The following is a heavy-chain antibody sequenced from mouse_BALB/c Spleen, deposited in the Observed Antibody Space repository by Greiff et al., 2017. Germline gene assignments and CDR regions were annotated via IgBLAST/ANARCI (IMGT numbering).Heavy chain of an antibody. J-gene: IGHJ3*01. Sequence: VKLVESGPGLVAPSQSLSITCTVSGFSLTSYGVHWVRQPPGKGLEWLGVIWAGGSTNYNSALMSRLSISTDNSKSQVFLKMNSLQTDDTAMYYCARDRGPRSWFAYWGQGTLVTVSA. CDR3: ARDRGPRSWFAY. CDR2: IWAGGST. CDR1: GFSLTSYG. V-gene: IGHV2-9*02.